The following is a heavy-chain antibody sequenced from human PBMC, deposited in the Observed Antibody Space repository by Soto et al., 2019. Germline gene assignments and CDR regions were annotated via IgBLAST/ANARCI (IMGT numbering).Heavy chain of an antibody. CDR2: ISGSGGST. D-gene: IGHD3-3*01. J-gene: IGHJ6*03. CDR3: AKGATIFGVVIPLPYMDV. CDR1: GFTLSSYA. Sequence: GGSLRLSCAASGFTLSSYAMSWVRQAPGKGLEWVSAISGSGGSTYYADSVKGRFTISRDNSKNTLYLQMNSLRAEDTAVYYCAKGATIFGVVIPLPYMDVWGKGTTVTVSS. V-gene: IGHV3-23*01.